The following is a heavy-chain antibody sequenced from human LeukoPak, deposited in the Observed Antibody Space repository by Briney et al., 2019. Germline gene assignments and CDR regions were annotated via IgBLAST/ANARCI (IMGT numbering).Heavy chain of an antibody. V-gene: IGHV3-15*01. Sequence: GGSLRLSRAASGFTFSSCSMSWVRQAPGKGLEWVGRIKSKTDGGTTDYAAPVKGRFTISRDDSKNTLYLQMNSLKTEDTAVYYCTTDKGWYNWFDPWGQGTLVTVSS. CDR3: TTDKGWYNWFDP. CDR2: IKSKTDGGTT. D-gene: IGHD6-19*01. J-gene: IGHJ5*02. CDR1: GFTFSSCS.